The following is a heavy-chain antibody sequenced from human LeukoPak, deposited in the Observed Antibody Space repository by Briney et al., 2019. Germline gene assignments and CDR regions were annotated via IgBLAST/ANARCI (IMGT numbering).Heavy chain of an antibody. V-gene: IGHV1-8*01. Sequence: GASVKVSCKASGYTFTSYDINWVRQATGQGLEWMGWMNPNSGNTGYAQKFQGRVTMTRNTSISTAYMELSSLRSEDTAVYYCASRVRQLYLNSSSNFDYWGQGTLVTVSS. J-gene: IGHJ4*02. CDR3: ASRVRQLYLNSSSNFDY. CDR1: GYTFTSYD. D-gene: IGHD3-10*01. CDR2: MNPNSGNT.